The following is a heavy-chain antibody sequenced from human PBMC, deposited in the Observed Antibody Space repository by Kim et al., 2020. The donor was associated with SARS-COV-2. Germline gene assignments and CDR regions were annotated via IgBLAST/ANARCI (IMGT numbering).Heavy chain of an antibody. CDR3: ARENHPYYYGSGSYNWFDP. V-gene: IGHV4-34*01. Sequence: RVTISVDTSKNQFSLKLSSVTAADTAVYYCARENHPYYYGSGSYNWFDPWGQGTLVTVSS. D-gene: IGHD3-10*01. J-gene: IGHJ5*02.